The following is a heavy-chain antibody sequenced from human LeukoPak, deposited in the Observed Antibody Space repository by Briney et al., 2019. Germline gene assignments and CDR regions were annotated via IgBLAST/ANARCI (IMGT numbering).Heavy chain of an antibody. CDR2: INPSGGNT. J-gene: IGHJ3*02. CDR1: GYTFTSYY. V-gene: IGHV1-46*01. Sequence: GASVKVSCKASGYTFTSYYMHWVRQAPGQGREWMGIINPSGGNTNYAQKFQGRVTMTRDTSTSTLYMELSSLRSEDTAVYYCARRAKGSWINDAFDIWGQGTMVTVSS. CDR3: ARRAKGSWINDAFDI. D-gene: IGHD2-2*03.